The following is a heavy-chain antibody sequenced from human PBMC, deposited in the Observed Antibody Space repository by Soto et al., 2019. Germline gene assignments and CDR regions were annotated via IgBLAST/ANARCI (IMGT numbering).Heavy chain of an antibody. CDR3: ARVPHPYYYDSSGYYRPEPYYFDY. Sequence: ASVKVSCKASGYTYTSYGISWVRQAPGQGLEWKGWISAYNGNTNYAQKLQGRVTMTTDTSTSTAYMELRSLRSDDTAVYYCARVPHPYYYDSSGYYRPEPYYFDYWGQGTLVTVSS. CDR1: GYTYTSYG. CDR2: ISAYNGNT. V-gene: IGHV1-18*01. D-gene: IGHD3-22*01. J-gene: IGHJ4*02.